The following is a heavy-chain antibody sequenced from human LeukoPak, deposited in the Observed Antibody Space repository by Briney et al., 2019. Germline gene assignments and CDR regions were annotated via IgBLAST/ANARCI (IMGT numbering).Heavy chain of an antibody. CDR1: GGSISSGGYY. J-gene: IGHJ5*02. Sequence: PSETLSLTCTVSGGSISSGGYYWSWIRQPPGKGLEWIGYIYHSGSTYYNPSLKSRVTISVDTSKNQFSLKLSSVTAADTAVYYCARHYYGSGTQWATYKKYSGFDPWGQGTLVTVSS. D-gene: IGHD3-10*01. CDR3: ARHYYGSGTQWATYKKYSGFDP. V-gene: IGHV4-30-2*01. CDR2: IYHSGST.